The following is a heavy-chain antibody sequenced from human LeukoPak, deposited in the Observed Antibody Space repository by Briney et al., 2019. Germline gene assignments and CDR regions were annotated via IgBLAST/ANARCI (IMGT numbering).Heavy chain of an antibody. CDR1: GFTFSSYW. Sequence: TGGSLRLSCAASGFTFSSYWMSWVRQAPGKGLEWVANIKQDGSEKYYVDSVKGRFTISRDNAKNSLYLQMNSLRAEDTAVYYCARGASSSWYASLFYFDYWGQGTLVTVSS. D-gene: IGHD6-13*01. CDR3: ARGASSSWYASLFYFDY. V-gene: IGHV3-7*01. J-gene: IGHJ4*02. CDR2: IKQDGSEK.